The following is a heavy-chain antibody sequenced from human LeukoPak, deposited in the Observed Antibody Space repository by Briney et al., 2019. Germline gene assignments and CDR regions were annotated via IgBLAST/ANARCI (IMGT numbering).Heavy chain of an antibody. J-gene: IGHJ6*02. D-gene: IGHD3-10*01. Sequence: GGSLRLSCAASGFTFSSYAMSWVRQAPGKGLEWVSAISGSGGSTYYADTVKGRFTISRDNSKNTLYLQMNSLRAEDTAVYYCASYGSGSYYYGMDVWGQGTTVTVSS. CDR2: ISGSGGST. CDR1: GFTFSSYA. V-gene: IGHV3-23*01. CDR3: ASYGSGSYYYGMDV.